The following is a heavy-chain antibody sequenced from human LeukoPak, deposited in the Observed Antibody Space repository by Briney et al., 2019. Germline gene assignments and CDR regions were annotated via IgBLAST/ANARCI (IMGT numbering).Heavy chain of an antibody. CDR2: INHSGST. Sequence: SETLSLTCAVYGGSFSGYYWSWIRQPPGKGLEWIGEINHSGSTNYNPSLKSRVTISVDTSKNQFSLKLSSVTAADTAVYYCARGARNLWFGEPYYFDYWGQGTLVIVSS. CDR1: GGSFSGYY. J-gene: IGHJ4*02. V-gene: IGHV4-34*01. CDR3: ARGARNLWFGEPYYFDY. D-gene: IGHD3-10*01.